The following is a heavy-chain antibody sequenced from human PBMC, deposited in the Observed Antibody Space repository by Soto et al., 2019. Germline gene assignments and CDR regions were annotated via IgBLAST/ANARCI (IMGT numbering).Heavy chain of an antibody. V-gene: IGHV3-21*01. D-gene: IGHD3-3*01. Sequence: PGGSLRLSCAASGFTFSSYSMNWVRQAPGKGLEWVSSISSSSSYIYYADSVKGRFTISRDNAKNSLYLQMNSLRAEDTAVYYSARGRVHCSSTSCYPSYDFWSGYYEHDIYYYYYYMDVWGKGTTVTVSS. CDR2: ISSSSSYI. CDR1: GFTFSSYS. J-gene: IGHJ6*03. CDR3: ARGRVHCSSTSCYPSYDFWSGYYEHDIYYYYYYMDV.